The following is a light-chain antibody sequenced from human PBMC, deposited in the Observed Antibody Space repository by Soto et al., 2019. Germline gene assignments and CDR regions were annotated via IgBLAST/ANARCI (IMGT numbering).Light chain of an antibody. CDR1: QSVSSSY. J-gene: IGKJ1*01. CDR2: GAS. CDR3: QQYGSSPRT. Sequence: EIVLTQSPGTLSLSPGERDTLSCRASQSVSSSYLAWYQQKPGQAPRLLIYGASSRATGIPDRFSGSGSGKDFTLTISRLEPEDFAVYYCQQYGSSPRTFGQGPKVEIK. V-gene: IGKV3-20*01.